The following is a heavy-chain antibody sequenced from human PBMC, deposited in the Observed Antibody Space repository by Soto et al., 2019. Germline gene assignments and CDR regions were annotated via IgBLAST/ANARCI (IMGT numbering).Heavy chain of an antibody. CDR3: ARGAGGYYYMDV. J-gene: IGHJ6*03. D-gene: IGHD3-10*01. CDR1: GFTFNTYW. V-gene: IGHV3-74*01. CDR2: IYSDGSRT. Sequence: EVQLVESGGGLVQPGGSLRLSCATSGFTFNTYWMHWVRQAPGQGLVWVSRIYSDGSRTSYADSVKGRFTISRDNAKNTLYLQMDRLSPEDTAVYYCARGAGGYYYMDVWGKGTTVTVSS.